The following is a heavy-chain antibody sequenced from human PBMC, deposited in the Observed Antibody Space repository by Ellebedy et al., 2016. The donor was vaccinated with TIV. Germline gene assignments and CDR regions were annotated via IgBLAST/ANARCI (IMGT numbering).Heavy chain of an antibody. D-gene: IGHD3-10*01. CDR3: ARRQGSLHYYGSGSPPKGWFDP. CDR1: GGSFSGYY. CDR2: INHSGRN. V-gene: IGHV4-34*01. J-gene: IGHJ5*02. Sequence: MPGGSLRLSCAVYGGSFSGYYWSRIRQPPGKGLEWIGEINHSGRNHYNPSLKSRVTISVDTSKNQFSLKLSSVTAAYPAVYYCARRQGSLHYYGSGSPPKGWFDPWGQGTLVTVSS.